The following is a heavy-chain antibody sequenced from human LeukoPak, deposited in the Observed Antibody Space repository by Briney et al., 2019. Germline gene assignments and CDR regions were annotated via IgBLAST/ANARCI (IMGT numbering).Heavy chain of an antibody. D-gene: IGHD3-22*01. CDR3: AKDSYYDSSGYDPLEY. CDR2: ISGSGGST. Sequence: TGGSLRLSCAASGFTFSNYAMSWVRQAPGKGLEWVSVISGSGGSTHYADSVKGRFTISRDNSKNTLYLQMNSLRAEDTAVYYCAKDSYYDSSGYDPLEYWGQGTLVTVSS. V-gene: IGHV3-23*01. CDR1: GFTFSNYA. J-gene: IGHJ4*02.